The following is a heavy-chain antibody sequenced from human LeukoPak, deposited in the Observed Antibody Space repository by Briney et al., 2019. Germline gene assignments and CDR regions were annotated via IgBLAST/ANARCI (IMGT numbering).Heavy chain of an antibody. J-gene: IGHJ4*02. CDR2: ISGSGGST. D-gene: IGHD4-17*01. Sequence: GGSLRLSCAASGFTFSSYATTWVRQAPGKGLEWVSAISGSGGSTYYADSVKGRFTISRDNSKNTLYMQMNSLRAEDTAVYYCSKHTVTKSFDYWGQGNLVTVSS. V-gene: IGHV3-23*01. CDR1: GFTFSSYA. CDR3: SKHTVTKSFDY.